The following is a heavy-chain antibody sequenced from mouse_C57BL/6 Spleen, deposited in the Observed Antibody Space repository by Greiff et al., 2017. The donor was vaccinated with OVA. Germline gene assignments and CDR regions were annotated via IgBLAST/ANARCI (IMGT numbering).Heavy chain of an antibody. J-gene: IGHJ3*01. CDR1: GYTFTDYY. CDR2: INPNNGGT. D-gene: IGHD4-1*01. CDR3: ANWVPFAY. V-gene: IGHV1-26*01. Sequence: EVQLQQSGPELVKPGASVKISCKASGYTFTDYYMNWVQQSHGKSLEWIGDINPNNGGTSYNQKFKGKATLTVDKSSSTAYMELRSLTSEDSAVYYCANWVPFAYWGQGTLVTVSA.